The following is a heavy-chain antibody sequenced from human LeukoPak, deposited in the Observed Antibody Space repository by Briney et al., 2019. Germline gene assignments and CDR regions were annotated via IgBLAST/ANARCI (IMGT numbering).Heavy chain of an antibody. CDR1: GGSISSYY. Sequence: SETLSLTCTVSGGSISSYYWSWIRQPPGKGLEWIGYIYYSGSTNYNPSLKSRVTISVDTSKNQFSLKLSSVTAADTAVYYCASSSDFWSGYYFHYWGQGTLVTVSS. CDR3: ASSSDFWSGYYFHY. CDR2: IYYSGST. V-gene: IGHV4-59*01. D-gene: IGHD3-3*01. J-gene: IGHJ4*02.